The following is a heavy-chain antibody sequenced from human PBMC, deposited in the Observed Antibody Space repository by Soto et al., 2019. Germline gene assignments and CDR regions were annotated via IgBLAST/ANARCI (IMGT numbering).Heavy chain of an antibody. Sequence: SVKVSCRASGGTFSSYAISWVRQAPGQGLEWMGGIIPIFGTANYAQKFQGRVTITADESTSTAYMELSSLRYEETAVYYCARGIVGSIPYFDYWGQGTLVTV. D-gene: IGHD1-26*01. V-gene: IGHV1-69*13. J-gene: IGHJ4*02. CDR1: GGTFSSYA. CDR2: IIPIFGTA. CDR3: ARGIVGSIPYFDY.